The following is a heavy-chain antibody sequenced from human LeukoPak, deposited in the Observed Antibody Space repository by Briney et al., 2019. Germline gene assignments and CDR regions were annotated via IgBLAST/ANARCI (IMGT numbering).Heavy chain of an antibody. D-gene: IGHD2-15*01. CDR3: AKVLGGLWPGIDY. CDR1: GFTFSTHS. CDR2: INSDGSST. Sequence: GGSLRLSCTASGFTFSTHSMHWVRQAPGKGPVWVSRINSDGSSTRYTDSVTGRFTISRDNAKNTVYLQMNSLRAEDTAVYYCAKVLGGLWPGIDYWGQGTVVTVSS. V-gene: IGHV3-74*01. J-gene: IGHJ4*02.